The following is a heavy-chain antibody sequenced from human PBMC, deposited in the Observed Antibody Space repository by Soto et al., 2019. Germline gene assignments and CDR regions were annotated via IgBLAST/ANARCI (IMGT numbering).Heavy chain of an antibody. V-gene: IGHV1-69*06. D-gene: IGHD6-6*01. CDR1: GETFRRDV. Sequence: SVKVSCKAPGETFRRDVISWVRQAPGQGLEWLGGITPMSGTTDYAQKFQGRVTISADKSAGTAYFELSSLTFDDTGVYYCARGVSMAGRPGFFHHWGQGSLVTVSS. J-gene: IGHJ1*01. CDR3: ARGVSMAGRPGFFHH. CDR2: ITPMSGTT.